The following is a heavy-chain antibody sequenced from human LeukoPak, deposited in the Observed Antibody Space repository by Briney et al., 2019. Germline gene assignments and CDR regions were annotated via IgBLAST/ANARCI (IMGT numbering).Heavy chain of an antibody. J-gene: IGHJ4*02. Sequence: PSETLSLTCTVSGGSISSYYWSWIGQPPGKGLEGIGYIYYSGSTNYNPSLKSRVTISVDTSKNQFSLKLSSVTAADTAVYYCARAYITPYSGSYTFDYWGQGTLVTVSS. CDR3: ARAYITPYSGSYTFDY. D-gene: IGHD1-26*01. V-gene: IGHV4-59*01. CDR1: GGSISSYY. CDR2: IYYSGST.